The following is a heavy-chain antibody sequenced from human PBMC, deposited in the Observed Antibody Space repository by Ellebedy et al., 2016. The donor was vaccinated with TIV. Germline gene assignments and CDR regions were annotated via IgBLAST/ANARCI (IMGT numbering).Heavy chain of an antibody. Sequence: AASAKVSCKASGYTFTSYYLQWVRQAPGQGLEWMGMITPSGGSTSYAQKFQGRVTMTRDTSTSTVYLELSSLRSEDTAVYYCARGDYYDSSGYEDAFDIWGQGTMVTVSS. D-gene: IGHD3-22*01. V-gene: IGHV1-46*01. J-gene: IGHJ3*02. CDR1: GYTFTSYY. CDR3: ARGDYYDSSGYEDAFDI. CDR2: ITPSGGST.